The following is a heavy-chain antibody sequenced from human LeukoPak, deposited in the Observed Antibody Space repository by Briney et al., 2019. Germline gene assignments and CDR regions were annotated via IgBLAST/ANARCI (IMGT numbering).Heavy chain of an antibody. V-gene: IGHV4-39*02. CDR2: IYYRGTT. CDR3: AREYSRSVVAGSRPDY. CDR1: GDSISSSSYY. J-gene: IGHJ4*02. Sequence: KSSETLALTCTVSGDSISSSSYYWGWIRQPPGKGLEWIGSIYYRGTTYYNTSLKSRVTITVDTSNNQFSLKLNSVTAADTAVCFCAREYSRSVVAGSRPDYWGQGLLVAVSS. D-gene: IGHD2-21*01.